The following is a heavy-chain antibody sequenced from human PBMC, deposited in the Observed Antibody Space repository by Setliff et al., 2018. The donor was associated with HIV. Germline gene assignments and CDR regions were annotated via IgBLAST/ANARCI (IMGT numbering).Heavy chain of an antibody. CDR2: IKSKTDGGTT. CDR3: TTDMLWTGGDY. V-gene: IGHV3-15*01. J-gene: IGHJ4*02. CDR1: GFTFSNAW. Sequence: GGSLRLSCAASGFTFSNAWMSWVRQAPGKGLEWVGRIKSKTDGGTTDYAAPVKGRFTISRDDSKNTLYLQINSLRSEDTAVYYCTTDMLWTGGDYWGQGTLVTVSS. D-gene: IGHD7-27*01.